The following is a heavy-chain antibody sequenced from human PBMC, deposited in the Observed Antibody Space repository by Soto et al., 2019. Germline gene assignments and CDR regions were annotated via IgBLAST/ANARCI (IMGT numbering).Heavy chain of an antibody. CDR3: AGPRDY. CDR2: ISYAGSNK. V-gene: IGHV3-30*03. CDR1: GFTFSSYG. J-gene: IGHJ4*02. Sequence: QVQLVESGGGVVQPGRTLRLSCAASGFTFSSYGMNWVRQAPGKGLEWVAVISYAGSNKYYADSLKGRFTISRDNSKNTLYLQMNSLRAEGTAVYYCAGPRDYWGQGTLVTGSS.